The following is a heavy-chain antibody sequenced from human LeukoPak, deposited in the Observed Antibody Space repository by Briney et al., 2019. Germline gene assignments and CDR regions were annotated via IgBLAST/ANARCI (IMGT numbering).Heavy chain of an antibody. CDR2: INPNSGGT. CDR3: ARGVVVPAASYYYYGMDV. CDR1: GYTFTGYY. J-gene: IGHJ6*02. V-gene: IGHV1-2*02. Sequence: ASVKVSCKASGYTFTGYYMHWVRQAPGQGLEWMGWINPNSGGTNYAQKFQGRVTMTRNTSISTAYMELSSLRSEDTAVYYCARGVVVPAASYYYYGMDVWGQGTTVTVSS. D-gene: IGHD2-2*01.